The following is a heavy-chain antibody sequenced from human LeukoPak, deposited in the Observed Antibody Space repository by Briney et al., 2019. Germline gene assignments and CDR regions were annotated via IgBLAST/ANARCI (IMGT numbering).Heavy chain of an antibody. CDR1: GFTFSRYW. V-gene: IGHV3-74*01. CDR3: VRDGGSFSDFDY. J-gene: IGHJ4*02. Sequence: GGSLRLSCAASGFTFSRYWIHWVRQAPGKGLVWVSRINSDGSSTSYADSVKGRFTISRDNAKNTLYLQMNSLRAEDTAVYCCVRDGGSFSDFDYWGQGTLVTVSS. CDR2: INSDGSST. D-gene: IGHD1-26*01.